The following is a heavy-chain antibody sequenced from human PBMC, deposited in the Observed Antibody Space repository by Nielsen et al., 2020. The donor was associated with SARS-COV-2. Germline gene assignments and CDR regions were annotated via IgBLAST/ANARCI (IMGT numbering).Heavy chain of an antibody. V-gene: IGHV3-30*04. CDR2: ISYDGSNK. J-gene: IGHJ6*02. D-gene: IGHD4-17*01. Sequence: GESLKISCAASGFTFSSYAMHWVRQAPGKGLEWVAVISYDGSNKYYADSVKGRFTISRDNAKNSLYLQMNSLRAEDTAVYYCAREVGGYGDYGDYYGMDVWGQGTTVTVSS. CDR3: AREVGGYGDYGDYYGMDV. CDR1: GFTFSSYA.